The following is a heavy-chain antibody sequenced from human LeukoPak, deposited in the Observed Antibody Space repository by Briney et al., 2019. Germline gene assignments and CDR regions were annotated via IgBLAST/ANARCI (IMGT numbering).Heavy chain of an antibody. D-gene: IGHD1-14*01. CDR2: IYKSGST. CDR3: VTAPNQDFFDY. CDR1: GGSISSGSYY. J-gene: IGHJ4*01. V-gene: IGHV4-61*09. Sequence: SETLSLTCTVSGGSISSGSYYWSWIRQPAGKGLEWMGNIYKSGSTNYNPSLKSRLTISADTSKNQFSLKLSFVTAADTALYYCVTAPNQDFFDYWGRGTLVTVSS.